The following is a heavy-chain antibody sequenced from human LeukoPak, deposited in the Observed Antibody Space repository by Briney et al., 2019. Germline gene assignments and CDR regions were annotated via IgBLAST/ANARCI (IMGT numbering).Heavy chain of an antibody. V-gene: IGHV4-59*01. D-gene: IGHD2-15*01. J-gene: IGHJ3*02. CDR2: IYYSGST. CDR3: ARSGRDCSGGSCYPYDAFDI. Sequence: SETLSLTCTVSGGSISSYYWSWIRQPPGKGLEWIGYIYYSGSTNYNPSLKSRVTISVDTSKNQFSLKLSSVTAADTAVYYCARSGRDCSGGSCYPYDAFDIWGQGTMVTASS. CDR1: GGSISSYY.